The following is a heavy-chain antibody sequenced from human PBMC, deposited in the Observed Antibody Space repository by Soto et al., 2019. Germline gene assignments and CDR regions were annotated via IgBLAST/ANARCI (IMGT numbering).Heavy chain of an antibody. Sequence: ASVKVSCKASGYTFTSYGISWVRQAPGQGLEWMGWISAYNGNTNYAQKLQGRVTMTTDTSTSTAYMELRSLRSDDTAVYYCARDLRKVLCSSTSCYNWFDPWGQGTLVTVSS. CDR3: ARDLRKVLCSSTSCYNWFDP. J-gene: IGHJ5*02. V-gene: IGHV1-18*01. CDR1: GYTFTSYG. CDR2: ISAYNGNT. D-gene: IGHD2-2*01.